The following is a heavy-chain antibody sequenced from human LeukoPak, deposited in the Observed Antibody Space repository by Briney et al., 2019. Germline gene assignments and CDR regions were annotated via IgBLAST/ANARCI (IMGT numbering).Heavy chain of an antibody. D-gene: IGHD6-19*01. CDR3: AKANPSSGWSTKQRYYFDY. Sequence: PGGSLRLSCAGSGFTFSNYELNWVRQALGKGLEWVSYISSSGRTIYYADSVKGRFTISRDNSKNTLYLQMNSLRAEDTAVYYCAKANPSSGWSTKQRYYFDYWGQGTLVTVSS. V-gene: IGHV3-48*03. CDR2: ISSSGRTI. CDR1: GFTFSNYE. J-gene: IGHJ4*02.